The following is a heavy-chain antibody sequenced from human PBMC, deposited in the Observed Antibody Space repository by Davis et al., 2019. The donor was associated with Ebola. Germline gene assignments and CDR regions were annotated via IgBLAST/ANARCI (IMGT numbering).Heavy chain of an antibody. J-gene: IGHJ5*02. CDR2: ISAYNGNT. D-gene: IGHD6-6*01. CDR1: GYTFTSYG. Sequence: ASVKVSCKASGYTFTSYGISWVRQAPGQGLEWMGWISAYNGNTNYAQKLQGRVTMTTDTSTSTAYMELRSLRSDDTAVYYCARAGIAARPGGADWFDPWGQGTLVTVSS. CDR3: ARAGIAARPGGADWFDP. V-gene: IGHV1-18*04.